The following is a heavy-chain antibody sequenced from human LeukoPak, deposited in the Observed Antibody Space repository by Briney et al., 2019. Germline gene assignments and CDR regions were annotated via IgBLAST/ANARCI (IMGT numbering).Heavy chain of an antibody. D-gene: IGHD6-19*01. Sequence: AGGSLRLSCAASGFTVSSNYMSWVRQAPGKGLEWVSVIYSGGSTYYADSVKGRFTISRDNSKNTLYLQMNSLRAEDTAVYYCARPSYSSGWYALDYWGQGTLVTVSS. CDR1: GFTVSSNY. CDR3: ARPSYSSGWYALDY. V-gene: IGHV3-53*01. CDR2: IYSGGST. J-gene: IGHJ4*02.